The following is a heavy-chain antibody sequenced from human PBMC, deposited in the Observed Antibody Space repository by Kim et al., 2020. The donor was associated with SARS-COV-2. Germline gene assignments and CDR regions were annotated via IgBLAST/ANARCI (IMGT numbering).Heavy chain of an antibody. J-gene: IGHJ4*02. CDR3: ARVSSRLLWFGEVGYYFDY. Sequence: SETLSLTCAVYGGSFSGYYWSWIRQPPGKGLEWIGEINHSGSTNYNPSLKSRVTISVDTSKNQFSLKLSSVTAADTAVYYCARVSSRLLWFGEVGYYFDYWGQGTLVTVSS. V-gene: IGHV4-34*01. D-gene: IGHD3-10*01. CDR2: INHSGST. CDR1: GGSFSGYY.